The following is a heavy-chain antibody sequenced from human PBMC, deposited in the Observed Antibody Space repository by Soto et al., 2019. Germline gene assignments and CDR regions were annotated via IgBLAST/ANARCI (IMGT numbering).Heavy chain of an antibody. CDR2: IYYSGST. Sequence: PSETLSLTCTVSGGSVSGGSYYWSWIRQPPGKGLEWIGYIYYSGSTNYNPSLKSRVTISVDTSKNQFSLKLSSVTAADTAVYYCARDHQGWGQGTLVTVSS. J-gene: IGHJ4*02. V-gene: IGHV4-61*01. CDR1: GGSVSGGSYY. CDR3: ARDHQG.